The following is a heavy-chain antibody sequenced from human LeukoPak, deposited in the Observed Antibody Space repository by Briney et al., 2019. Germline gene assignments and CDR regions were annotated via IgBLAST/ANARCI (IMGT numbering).Heavy chain of an antibody. D-gene: IGHD2-2*01. V-gene: IGHV1-8*02. Sequence: ASVKVSCKASGGTFNNFAISWVRQATGQGLEWMGWMNPNSGNTGYAQKFQGRVTMTRNTSISTAYMELSSLRSEDTAVYYCARQVRYCSSTSCYPYWGQGTLVTVSS. CDR2: MNPNSGNT. CDR3: ARQVRYCSSTSCYPY. J-gene: IGHJ4*02. CDR1: GGTFNNFA.